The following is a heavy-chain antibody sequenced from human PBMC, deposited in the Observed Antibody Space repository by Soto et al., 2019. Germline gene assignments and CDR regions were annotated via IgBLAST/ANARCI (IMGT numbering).Heavy chain of an antibody. Sequence: EVQLVESGGGLVKPGGSLRLSCAASGFTFSNAWMSWVRQAPGKGLEWVGRIKSKTDGGTTDYAAPVKGRFTISRDDSKNQLYLQMNSLKTEDTAVYYCTTRGITIFGVVPYYYMDVWGKGTTVTVSS. CDR2: IKSKTDGGTT. D-gene: IGHD3-3*01. CDR3: TTRGITIFGVVPYYYMDV. V-gene: IGHV3-15*01. CDR1: GFTFSNAW. J-gene: IGHJ6*03.